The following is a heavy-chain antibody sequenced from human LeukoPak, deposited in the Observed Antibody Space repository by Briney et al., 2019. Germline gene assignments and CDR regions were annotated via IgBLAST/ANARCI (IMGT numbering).Heavy chain of an antibody. CDR1: GFTFSSYS. CDR3: ARVVYGGKYYYGMDV. V-gene: IGHV3-48*01. J-gene: IGHJ6*02. CDR2: ISSSSSTI. Sequence: GGSLRLSCAASGFTFSSYSMTWVRQAPGKGLEWVSYISSSSSTIYYADSVKGRFTISRDNAKNSLYLQMNSLRAEDTAVYYCARVVYGGKYYYGMDVWGQGTTVTVSS. D-gene: IGHD4-23*01.